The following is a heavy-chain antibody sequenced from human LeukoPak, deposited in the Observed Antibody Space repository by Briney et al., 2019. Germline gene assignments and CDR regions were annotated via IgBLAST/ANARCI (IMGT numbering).Heavy chain of an antibody. J-gene: IGHJ5*02. CDR3: ATVRGYYLNYFDP. CDR1: GFTFSNYG. D-gene: IGHD3-22*01. CDR2: TRQDGSDK. V-gene: IGHV3-7*01. Sequence: GGSLRLSCAASGFTFSNYGTNWVRQAPGKGLEWVAITRQDGSDKYYVDSVKGRFTISRDNAKNSLYLQMNSLRAEDTAVYYCATVRGYYLNYFDPWGQGTLVTVSS.